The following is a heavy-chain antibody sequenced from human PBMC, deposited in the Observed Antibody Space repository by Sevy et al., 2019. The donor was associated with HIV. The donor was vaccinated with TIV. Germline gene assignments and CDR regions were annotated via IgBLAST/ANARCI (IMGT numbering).Heavy chain of an antibody. J-gene: IGHJ6*02. V-gene: IGHV3-15*01. Sequence: GGSLRLSCAASGFTFSYAWMSWVRQAPGKGLEWVGRIKAKSDGGTMDYAAPVKGRFTISRDDSKNTLYLQMNSLKTEDTGIYYCNTDPIIVLLVTDGMDVWGQGTTVTVSS. D-gene: IGHD2-8*02. CDR3: NTDPIIVLLVTDGMDV. CDR2: IKAKSDGGTM. CDR1: GFTFSYAW.